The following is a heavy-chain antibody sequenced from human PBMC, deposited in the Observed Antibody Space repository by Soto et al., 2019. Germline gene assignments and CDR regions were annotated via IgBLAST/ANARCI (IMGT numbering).Heavy chain of an antibody. D-gene: IGHD1-26*01. V-gene: IGHV1-2*04. Sequence: GASVKVSCKASGYSFTGHYIHWVRQAPGQGLEWMGWINPNSGGTNYAQKFQGWVSVTRDKSISTAYMELSGLTSDDTAVYYCAREGSGRYSELFDYWGQGTLVTVSS. CDR3: AREGSGRYSELFDY. J-gene: IGHJ4*02. CDR1: GYSFTGHY. CDR2: INPNSGGT.